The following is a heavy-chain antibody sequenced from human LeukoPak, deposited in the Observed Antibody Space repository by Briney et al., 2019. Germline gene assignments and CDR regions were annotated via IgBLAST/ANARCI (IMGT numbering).Heavy chain of an antibody. CDR3: ARDYCTTTNCRFDY. D-gene: IGHD2/OR15-2a*01. V-gene: IGHV1-18*01. Sequence: ASVKVSCKASGGTFSSYAISWVRQAPGQGLEWMGWISAFNGNTNYAQKFQGRVTMTTDTSTSTAYMELRSLRSDDTAVYYCARDYCTTTNCRFDYWGQGTLVTVSS. CDR1: GGTFSSYA. CDR2: ISAFNGNT. J-gene: IGHJ4*02.